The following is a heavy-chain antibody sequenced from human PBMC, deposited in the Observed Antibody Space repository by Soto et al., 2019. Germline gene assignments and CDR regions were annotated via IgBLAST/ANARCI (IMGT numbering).Heavy chain of an antibody. CDR2: IYYSGST. Sequence: SETLSLTCTVSGGSISSYYWSWIRQPPGKGLEWIGYIYYSGSTNYNPSLKSRVTISVDTSKNQFSLKLSSVTAADTAVYYCARRRPDYYGSGTGNYYYYYMDVWGKGTTVTVSS. CDR1: GGSISSYY. D-gene: IGHD3-10*01. V-gene: IGHV4-59*08. CDR3: ARRRPDYYGSGTGNYYYYYMDV. J-gene: IGHJ6*03.